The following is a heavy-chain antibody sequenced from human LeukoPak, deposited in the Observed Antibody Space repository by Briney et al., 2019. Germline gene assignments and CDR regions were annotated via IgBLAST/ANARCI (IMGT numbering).Heavy chain of an antibody. V-gene: IGHV4-31*03. CDR3: ARTPYSSGWYYFDY. J-gene: IGHJ4*02. CDR2: ISDSGSP. CDR1: GGSTSSGGYY. D-gene: IGHD6-13*01. Sequence: SQTLSLTCTVSGGSTSSGGYYWSWIRQHPGRGLEWFGYISDSGSPHYNPSLNSRVTISVHTSKSQFSLNLSSVTAADTSVYYCARTPYSSGWYYFDYWGQGTLVTVSS.